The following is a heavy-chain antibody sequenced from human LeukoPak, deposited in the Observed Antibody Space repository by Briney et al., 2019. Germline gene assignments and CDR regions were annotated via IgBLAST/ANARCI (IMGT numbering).Heavy chain of an antibody. CDR2: FYYSGST. CDR3: ASSHYDILTGYYRAFDY. V-gene: IGHV4-59*01. Sequence: PSETLSLTCTVSGGSISSYYWSWIRQPPGKGLEWIGYFYYSGSTNYNPSLKSRVTISVDTSKNQFSLKLSSVTAADTAVYYCASSHYDILTGYYRAFDYWGQGTLVIVSS. D-gene: IGHD3-9*01. CDR1: GGSISSYY. J-gene: IGHJ4*02.